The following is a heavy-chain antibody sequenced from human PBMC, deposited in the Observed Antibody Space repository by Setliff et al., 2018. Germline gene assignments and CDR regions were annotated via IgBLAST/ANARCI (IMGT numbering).Heavy chain of an antibody. CDR1: GGMSGTYS. Sequence: GASVKVSCKASGGMSGTYSISWVRQAPGQGLEWMGWISAYNGNTNYAQKLQGRVTMTTDTSTSTAYLEFKSLRSDDTAVYYCLRLVRYCTKIACQATSGDEVWGLGTLVTVSS. CDR2: ISAYNGNT. D-gene: IGHD2-8*01. V-gene: IGHV1-18*01. CDR3: LRLVRYCTKIACQATSGDEV. J-gene: IGHJ4*02.